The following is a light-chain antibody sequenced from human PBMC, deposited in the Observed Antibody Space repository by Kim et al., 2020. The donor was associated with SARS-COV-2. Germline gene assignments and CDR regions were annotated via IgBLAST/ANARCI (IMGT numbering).Light chain of an antibody. CDR1: QNISNY. CDR2: AAS. J-gene: IGKJ1*01. CDR3: QKCDSAPWT. V-gene: IGKV1-27*01. Sequence: ASVGDRVTITCRASQNISNYLAWFQLKPEKAPKLLIYAASALQPGVPSRFSGSGSGTEFTLTVTSLQPEDVATYYCQKCDSAPWTFGQGTKVDIK.